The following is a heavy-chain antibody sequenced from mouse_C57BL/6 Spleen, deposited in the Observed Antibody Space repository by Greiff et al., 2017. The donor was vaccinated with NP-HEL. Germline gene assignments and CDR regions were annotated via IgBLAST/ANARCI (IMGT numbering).Heavy chain of an antibody. CDR2: IDPSDSET. CDR3: ARGRWLPLDY. D-gene: IGHD2-3*01. J-gene: IGHJ2*01. V-gene: IGHV1-52*01. CDR1: GYTFTSYW. Sequence: VQLQQPGAELVRPGSSVKLSCKASGYTFTSYWMHWVKQRPIQGLEWIGNIDPSDSETHYNQKFKDKATLTVDKSSSTAYMQLSSLTSEDSAVYYCARGRWLPLDYWGQGTTLTVSS.